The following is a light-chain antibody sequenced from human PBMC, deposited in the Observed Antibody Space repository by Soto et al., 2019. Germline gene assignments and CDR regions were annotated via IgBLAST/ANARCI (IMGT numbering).Light chain of an antibody. CDR2: GAS. Sequence: EIVLTQSPGTLSLSAVERATLSCRASQSVSSSYLAWYQQKPGQAPRLLIYGASSRATGIPDRFSGSGSGTDFTLTISRLEPEDFAVYYCQQYGSSPWTFGQGTKVDIK. V-gene: IGKV3-20*01. J-gene: IGKJ1*01. CDR3: QQYGSSPWT. CDR1: QSVSSSY.